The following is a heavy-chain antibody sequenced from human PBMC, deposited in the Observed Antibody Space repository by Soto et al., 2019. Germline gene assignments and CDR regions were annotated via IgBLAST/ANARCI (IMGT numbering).Heavy chain of an antibody. Sequence: SETLSLTCTVSGGSISSGGYYWSWIRQHPGKGLEWIGHIYYSGSTYYNPSLKSRVTISVDTSKNQFSLKLSSVTAADTAVYYCATHRIWFGELYAYWGQGTLVTVSS. V-gene: IGHV4-31*03. CDR2: IYYSGST. CDR1: GGSISSGGYY. D-gene: IGHD3-10*01. CDR3: ATHRIWFGELYAY. J-gene: IGHJ4*02.